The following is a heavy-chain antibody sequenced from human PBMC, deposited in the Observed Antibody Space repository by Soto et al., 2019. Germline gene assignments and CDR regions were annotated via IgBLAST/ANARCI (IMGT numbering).Heavy chain of an antibody. Sequence: ASVKVSCKVSGYTLTELSMHWGRQAPGKGLEWMGGFDPEDGETIYAQKFQGRVTMTEDTSTDTAYMELSSLRSEDTAVYYCASYGLWFAQYYYYMHVSGKGSTVIV. V-gene: IGHV1-24*01. CDR3: ASYGLWFAQYYYYMHV. CDR1: GYTLTELS. J-gene: IGHJ6*03. CDR2: FDPEDGET. D-gene: IGHD3-10*01.